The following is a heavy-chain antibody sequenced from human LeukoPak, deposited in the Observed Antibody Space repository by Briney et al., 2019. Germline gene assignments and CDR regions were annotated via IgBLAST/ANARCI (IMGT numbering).Heavy chain of an antibody. Sequence: TSETLSLTCTVSGGSISSTNWWTWVRQPPGKGLEWIGRIYTSGSTNYNPSLKSRVTISVDTSKNQFSLKLSSVTAADTAVYYCAREGPGYSYKSIFDYWGQGTLVTVSS. CDR1: GGSISSTNW. D-gene: IGHD5-18*01. J-gene: IGHJ4*02. CDR3: AREGPGYSYKSIFDY. CDR2: IYTSGST. V-gene: IGHV4-4*02.